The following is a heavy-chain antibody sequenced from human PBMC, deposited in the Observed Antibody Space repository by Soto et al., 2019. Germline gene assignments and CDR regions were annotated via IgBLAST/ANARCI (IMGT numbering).Heavy chain of an antibody. Sequence: EVQLLESGGGLEQPGGSLRLSCAASGFTFSSYAMSWVRQAPGQGLEWVSVISGSGASTYYADSVKGRFTISRDNSKNTLDRQMSSLSAEDTSVYDCAKRIVGSTSKSHFAYWGRGTLVTVSS. J-gene: IGHJ4*02. CDR3: AKRIVGSTSKSHFAY. D-gene: IGHD1-26*01. V-gene: IGHV3-23*01. CDR1: GFTFSSYA. CDR2: ISGSGAST.